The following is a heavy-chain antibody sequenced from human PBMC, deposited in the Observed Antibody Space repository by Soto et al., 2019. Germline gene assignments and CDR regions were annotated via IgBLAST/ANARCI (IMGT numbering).Heavy chain of an antibody. V-gene: IGHV3-74*01. D-gene: IGHD2-2*01. CDR2: INRDGSVT. J-gene: IGHJ6*02. CDR1: GLTFKNYW. CDR3: ALLDCSSTSCLNNAVDV. Sequence: SMRLSCVASGLTFKNYWMHWVRQIPGKGLVWVSRINRDGSVTNYADSVKGRFTISRDNAKQMLYLQMNSLRVEDSAVYFCALLDCSSTSCLNNAVDVWGQGTTVTVSS.